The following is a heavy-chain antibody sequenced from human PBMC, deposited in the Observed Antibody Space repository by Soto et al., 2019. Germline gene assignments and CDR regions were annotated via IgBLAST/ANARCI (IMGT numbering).Heavy chain of an antibody. CDR1: GSPFTLFY. CDR2: ISPHNFNT. Sequence: QVQLEQSGAEVKKPGDSVKVSSKASGSPFTLFYIPWVRRAPGQGLGWMGAISPHNFNTNYAQKFRGRVTLTTEKSTNTAYMDLRSLTSDDTAVYYCARDEGGYDILTGYYKAHHFDYWGQGVPVTVSS. J-gene: IGHJ4*02. V-gene: IGHV1-18*01. D-gene: IGHD3-9*01. CDR3: ARDEGGYDILTGYYKAHHFDY.